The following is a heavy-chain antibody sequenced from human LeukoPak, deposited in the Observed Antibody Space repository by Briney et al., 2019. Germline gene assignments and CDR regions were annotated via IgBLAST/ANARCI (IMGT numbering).Heavy chain of an antibody. CDR1: GGSISSYY. J-gene: IGHJ4*02. CDR2: IYYSGST. D-gene: IGHD3-22*01. Sequence: RPSETLSLTCTVSGGSISSYYWSWIRQPPGKGLEWIGYIYYSGSTNYNPSLKSRVTISVDTSKNQFSLKLSSVTAADTAVYYCARDSSGYAQLDYWGQGTLVTVSS. V-gene: IGHV4-59*01. CDR3: ARDSSGYAQLDY.